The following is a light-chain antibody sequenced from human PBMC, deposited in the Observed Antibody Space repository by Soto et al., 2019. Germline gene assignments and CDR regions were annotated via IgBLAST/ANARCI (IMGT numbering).Light chain of an antibody. J-gene: IGLJ1*01. Sequence: QSALTQPAPVSGSPGQSITISCTGTISDVGSHNLVSWYQQHPGKAPKLIIYEVTERPSGVSSRFSGSKSGNTASLTVSGLQADDEAEYHCCSFAGANTLPYVLVTGNKVTVL. CDR2: EVT. V-gene: IGLV2-23*01. CDR1: ISDVGSHNL. CDR3: CSFAGANTLPYV.